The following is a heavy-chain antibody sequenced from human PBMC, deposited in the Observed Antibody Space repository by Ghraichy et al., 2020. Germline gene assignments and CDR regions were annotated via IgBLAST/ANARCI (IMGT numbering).Heavy chain of an antibody. CDR1: GFTFSSYS. CDR3: ARLYSSGYYKDY. Sequence: ETLSLTCAASGFTFSSYSMIWVRQAPGKGLEWVSYITRSSGTISYADSVKGRFTVSRDNAKNSVYLQMNSLRAEDTAVYYCARLYSSGYYKDYWGQGTLVIVSS. D-gene: IGHD3-22*01. V-gene: IGHV3-48*01. J-gene: IGHJ4*02. CDR2: ITRSSGTI.